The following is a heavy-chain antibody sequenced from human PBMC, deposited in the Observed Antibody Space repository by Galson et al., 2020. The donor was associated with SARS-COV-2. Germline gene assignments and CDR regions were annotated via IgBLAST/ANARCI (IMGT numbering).Heavy chain of an antibody. V-gene: IGHV4-39*07. CDR2: IYYSETTSYSGTT. D-gene: IGHD6-19*01. CDR3: ARVLEGSGWYRGPTHFDP. Sequence: SETLSLTCTVSGGSISSSNYYWGWIRQPPEKGLEWIGTIYYSETTSYSGTTSYNPSLKSRVSISVDTSKNQFSLTLISVTAADTALYYCARVLEGSGWYRGPTHFDPWGQGTRVTVSS. J-gene: IGHJ5*02. CDR1: GGSISSSNYY.